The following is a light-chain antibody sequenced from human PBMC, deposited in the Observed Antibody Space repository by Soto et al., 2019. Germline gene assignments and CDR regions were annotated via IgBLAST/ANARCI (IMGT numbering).Light chain of an antibody. CDR3: LQDYNYPRT. Sequence: AIQMTQSPSSLSASVGDRVTITCRASQDIRNELAWYQHNPGKAPKLLIYAASYLQVGVPSRFRGAGSGTDFTLTISSLQPEDFATYYCLQDYNYPRTFGQGTKVEIK. CDR2: AAS. V-gene: IGKV1-6*01. J-gene: IGKJ1*01. CDR1: QDIRNE.